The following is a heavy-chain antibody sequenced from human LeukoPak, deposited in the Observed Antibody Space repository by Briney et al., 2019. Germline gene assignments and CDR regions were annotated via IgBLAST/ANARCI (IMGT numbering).Heavy chain of an antibody. V-gene: IGHV4-59*12. CDR3: AREGYRGGGFDY. Sequence: SETLSLTCTVPGGSISSNYWSWIRLPPGKGLEWIGYIYYSGSTNYNPSLKSRVTISIDASNNQFSLKLTSVTAADTAVYYCAREGYRGGGFDYWGQGTLVTVSS. CDR1: GGSISSNY. D-gene: IGHD5-18*01. J-gene: IGHJ4*02. CDR2: IYYSGST.